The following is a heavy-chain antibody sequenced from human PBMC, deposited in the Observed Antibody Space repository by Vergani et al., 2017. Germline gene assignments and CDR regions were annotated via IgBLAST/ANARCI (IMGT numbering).Heavy chain of an antibody. J-gene: IGHJ5*02. CDR2: IDPSDSYT. CDR1: GYSFTSYW. CDR3: AGVRVGQDWFDP. V-gene: IGHV5-10-1*03. Sequence: EVQLVPSGAEVKKPGESLRISCKGSGYSFTSYWISWVRQMPGKGLEWMGRIDPSDSYTNYSPSFQGHVTISADKSISTAYLQWSSLKASDTAMYYCAGVRVGQDWFDPWGQGTLVTVSS. D-gene: IGHD2-15*01.